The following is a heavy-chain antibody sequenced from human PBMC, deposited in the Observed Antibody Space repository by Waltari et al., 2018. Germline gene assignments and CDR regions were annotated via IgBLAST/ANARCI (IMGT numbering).Heavy chain of an antibody. J-gene: IGHJ4*02. CDR1: GLSLGDHY. Sequence: EVQLVESGVGLVQPGGSLRLSCAASGLSLGDHYRDWVRQAPGTGLEWVGRTKTKANGYTTEYVASVRGRFTISRDDSRNSLYLQMNSLKTEDTAVYYCAVWFAGRVGCWGQGTLVTVSS. CDR2: TKTKANGYTT. D-gene: IGHD3-10*01. V-gene: IGHV3-72*01. CDR3: AVWFAGRVGC.